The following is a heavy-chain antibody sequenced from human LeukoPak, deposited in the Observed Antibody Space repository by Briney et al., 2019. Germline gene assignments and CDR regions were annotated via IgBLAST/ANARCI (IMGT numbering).Heavy chain of an antibody. J-gene: IGHJ4*02. Sequence: SVKVSCKASGGTFSSYAISWVRQAPGQGLEWMGGITPIFGTANYAQKFQGRVTITADESTSTAYMELSSLRSEDTAVYYCARCIAAPPDYYFDYWGQGTLVTVSS. CDR2: ITPIFGTA. CDR1: GGTFSSYA. D-gene: IGHD6-13*01. V-gene: IGHV1-69*13. CDR3: ARCIAAPPDYYFDY.